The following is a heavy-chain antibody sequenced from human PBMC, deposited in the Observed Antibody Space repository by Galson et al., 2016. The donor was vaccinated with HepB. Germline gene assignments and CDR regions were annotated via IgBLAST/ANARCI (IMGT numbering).Heavy chain of an antibody. CDR2: IWYDGSDK. CDR3: ARTSGHDYNGMDV. Sequence: SLRLSCAASGFTFSTYVMHWVRQAPGKGLQWVAVIWYDGSDKFYADSVKGRFTVSRDNSKNTLYLQMNSLRAEDTAVYYCARTSGHDYNGMDVWGQGTTVTVSS. D-gene: IGHD5-12*01. CDR1: GFTFSTYV. V-gene: IGHV3-33*01. J-gene: IGHJ6*02.